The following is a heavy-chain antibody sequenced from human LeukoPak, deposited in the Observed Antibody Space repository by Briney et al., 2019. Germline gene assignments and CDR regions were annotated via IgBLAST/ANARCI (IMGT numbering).Heavy chain of an antibody. J-gene: IGHJ4*02. CDR1: GGSISSYY. CDR3: ARCPGTTCDY. V-gene: IGHV4-59*01. CDR2: IYYSGST. D-gene: IGHD1-7*01. Sequence: SETLSLTCTVSGGSISSYYWSWIRQPAGKGLEWIGYIYYSGSTNYNPSFKSRVTISVDTSKNQFSLKLSSVTAADTAVYYCARCPGTTCDYWGQGTLVTVSS.